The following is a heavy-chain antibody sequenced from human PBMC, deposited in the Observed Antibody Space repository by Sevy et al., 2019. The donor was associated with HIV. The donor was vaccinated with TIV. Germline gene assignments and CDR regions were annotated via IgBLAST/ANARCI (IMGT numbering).Heavy chain of an antibody. V-gene: IGHV3-30*03. J-gene: IGHJ4*02. CDR1: GFTFSSYS. CDR2: ISYDGSNK. CDR3: ARDRRHYDFWSGYPTYYFDY. Sequence: GGSLRLSCAASGFTFSSYSMNWVRQAPGKGLEWVAVISYDGSNKYYADSVKGRFTISSDNTKNTLYLQMNSLRAEDTAVYYCARDRRHYDFWSGYPTYYFDYWGQGTLVTVSS. D-gene: IGHD3-3*01.